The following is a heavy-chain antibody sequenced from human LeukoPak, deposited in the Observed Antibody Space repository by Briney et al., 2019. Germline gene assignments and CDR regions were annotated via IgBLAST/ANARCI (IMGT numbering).Heavy chain of an antibody. D-gene: IGHD2-2*01. CDR1: GVTFDDYV. Sequence: GRSLRLSCAASGVTFDDYVMHWVRQAPGKGLEWVSGISWNSGSIGYADSVKGRFTISRDNAKNSLYLQMNSLRAEDTALYYCAKDKGSCSSTSCPRTSYYYSMDVWGQGTTVTVSS. CDR2: ISWNSGSI. CDR3: AKDKGSCSSTSCPRTSYYYSMDV. V-gene: IGHV3-9*01. J-gene: IGHJ6*02.